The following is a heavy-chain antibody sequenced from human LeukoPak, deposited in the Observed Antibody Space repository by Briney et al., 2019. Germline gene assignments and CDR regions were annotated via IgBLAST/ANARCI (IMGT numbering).Heavy chain of an antibody. J-gene: IGHJ1*01. V-gene: IGHV3-48*01. D-gene: IGHD1-26*01. CDR2: ISSSSSTI. Sequence: GGSLRLSCAASGFTFHDYGMSWVRQSPGKGLGWVSYISSSSSTIYYADSVKGRFTISRDNAKNSLYLQMNSLRAEDTAVYYCASSGSYLYFQHWGQGTLVTVSS. CDR1: GFTFHDYG. CDR3: ASSGSYLYFQH.